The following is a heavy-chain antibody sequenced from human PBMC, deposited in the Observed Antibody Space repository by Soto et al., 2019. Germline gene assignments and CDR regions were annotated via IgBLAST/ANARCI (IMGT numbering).Heavy chain of an antibody. CDR1: GYTFASYG. CDR3: ARGGYYDSSGARNYYFYGMNV. J-gene: IGHJ6*02. CDR2: ISPYDGYT. D-gene: IGHD3-22*01. Sequence: SSVKVARKASGYTFASYGINCVRLAPGQGLEWLGWISPYDGYTHYAQILQGRVSMTTDTSTKTAYMELRSLRSDDTAMYYCARGGYYDSSGARNYYFYGMNVWGQGTTVT. V-gene: IGHV1-18*01.